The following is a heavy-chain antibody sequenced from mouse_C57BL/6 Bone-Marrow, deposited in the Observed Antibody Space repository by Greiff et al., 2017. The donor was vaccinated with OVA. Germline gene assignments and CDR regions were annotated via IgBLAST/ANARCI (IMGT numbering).Heavy chain of an antibody. CDR3: AIPYDGYYFFDY. V-gene: IGHV1-9*01. CDR1: GYTSPGYW. J-gene: IGHJ2*01. D-gene: IGHD2-3*01. Sequence: LVESGAELMKPGASVKLSCKATGYTSPGYWIEWVKQMLGHGLDWIGEILPGSGSTNYNEKFKGKATFTAVTSSNTAYMQLSSLTTEDPAIYYCAIPYDGYYFFDYWGQGTTLTVSS. CDR2: ILPGSGST.